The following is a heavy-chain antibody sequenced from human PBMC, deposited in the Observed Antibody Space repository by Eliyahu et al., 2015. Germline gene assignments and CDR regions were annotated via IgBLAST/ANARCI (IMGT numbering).Heavy chain of an antibody. J-gene: IGHJ5*02. CDR1: SSYA. Sequence: SSYAMHWVRQAPGKGLEWVAVISYDGSNKYYADSVKGRFTISRDNSKNTLYLQMNSLRAEDTAVYYCASPVYDSSGYYYVGWFDPWGQGTLVTVSS. D-gene: IGHD3-22*01. CDR3: ASPVYDSSGYYYVGWFDP. CDR2: ISYDGSNK. V-gene: IGHV3-30-3*01.